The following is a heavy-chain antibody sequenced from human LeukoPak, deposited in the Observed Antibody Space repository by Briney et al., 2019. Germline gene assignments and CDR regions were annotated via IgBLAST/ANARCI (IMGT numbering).Heavy chain of an antibody. J-gene: IGHJ4*02. D-gene: IGHD1-14*01. Sequence: GGSLRLSCAASGFTFDDYAMHWVRQTPGKGLECVSLISEDGGDTWYADSVKGRFTISRDNSKNSLYLQMNSLRAEGTAFYYCAKDKTRGPGDYWGQGTLVTVSS. CDR2: ISEDGGDT. V-gene: IGHV3-43*02. CDR3: AKDKTRGPGDY. CDR1: GFTFDDYA.